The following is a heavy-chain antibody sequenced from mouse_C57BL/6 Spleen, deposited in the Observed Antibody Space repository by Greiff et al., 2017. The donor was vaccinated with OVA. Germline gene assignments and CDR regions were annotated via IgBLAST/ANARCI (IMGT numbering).Heavy chain of an antibody. D-gene: IGHD1-1*01. Sequence: QVQLQQSDAELVKPGASVKISCKVSGYTFTDHTIHWMKQRPEQGLEWIGYIYPRDGSTKYNEKFKGKATLTADKSSSTAYMQLNSLTSEDSAVYFCAREKFYYGSSYGFAYWGQGTLVTVSA. CDR3: AREKFYYGSSYGFAY. V-gene: IGHV1-78*01. CDR2: IYPRDGST. J-gene: IGHJ3*01. CDR1: GYTFTDHT.